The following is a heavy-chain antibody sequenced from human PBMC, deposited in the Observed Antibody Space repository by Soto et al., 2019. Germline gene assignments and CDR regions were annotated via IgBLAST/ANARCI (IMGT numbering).Heavy chain of an antibody. CDR1: GGTFSSYS. J-gene: IGHJ4*02. D-gene: IGHD1-26*01. CDR2: IIPIFGTA. CDR3: ARDGGRHSGGIDY. Sequence: QVQLVQSGAEVKKPGSSVKVSCKASGGTFSSYSINWVRQAPGQGLEWMGEIIPIFGTANYAQKFKGRVTITADESTSTAYMERSSMRSEDTAVYYCARDGGRHSGGIDYWGQGTLVTVSS. V-gene: IGHV1-69*01.